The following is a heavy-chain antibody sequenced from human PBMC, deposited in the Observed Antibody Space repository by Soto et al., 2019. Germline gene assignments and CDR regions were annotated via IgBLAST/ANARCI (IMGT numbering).Heavy chain of an antibody. V-gene: IGHV1-69*13. CDR3: ARIFFLVGSGYPHHRYYYGMNV. Sequence: SVKVSCKASGGTFSSYAISWVRQAPGQGLEWMGGIIPIFGTANYAQKFQGRVTITADESTSAAYMELSSLRSEDTAVYYCARIFFLVGSGYPHHRYYYGMNVWAQGPRETFSS. CDR1: GGTFSSYA. J-gene: IGHJ6*02. CDR2: IIPIFGTA. D-gene: IGHD3-3*01.